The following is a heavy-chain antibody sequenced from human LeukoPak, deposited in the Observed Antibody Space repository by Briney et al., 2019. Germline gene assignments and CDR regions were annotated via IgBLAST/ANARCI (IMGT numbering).Heavy chain of an antibody. CDR2: INTNTGNP. V-gene: IGHV7-4-1*02. D-gene: IGHD2-15*01. CDR3: ARDPYCSGGSCYPNWFDP. CDR1: GYTFTSYA. Sequence: ASVKVSCKASGYTFTSYAMNWVRQAPGQGLEWMGWINTNTGNPTYAQGFTGRFVFSLDTSVSTAYLQISSLKAEDTAVYYCARDPYCSGGSCYPNWFDPWGQGTLVTVSS. J-gene: IGHJ5*02.